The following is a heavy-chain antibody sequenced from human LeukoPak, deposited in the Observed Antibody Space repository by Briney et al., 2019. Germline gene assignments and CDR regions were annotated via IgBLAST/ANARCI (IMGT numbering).Heavy chain of an antibody. CDR2: ISAYNGNT. J-gene: IGHJ5*02. CDR3: ARGFRSIAAADTYNWFDP. CDR1: GYTFTSYG. Sequence: ASVKVSCKASGYTFTSYGISWVRQAPGQGLEWMGWISAYNGNTNYAQKLLGRVTMTTDTSTSTAYMELRSLRSDDTAVYYCARGFRSIAAADTYNWFDPWGQGTLVTVSS. D-gene: IGHD6-13*01. V-gene: IGHV1-18*01.